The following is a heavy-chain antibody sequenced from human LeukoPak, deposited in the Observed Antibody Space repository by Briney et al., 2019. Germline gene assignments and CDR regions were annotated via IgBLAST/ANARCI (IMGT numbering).Heavy chain of an antibody. CDR1: GFTFSIYG. CDR2: IRYDGSNE. J-gene: IGHJ4*02. CDR3: AKDLYGSGSYQIRLFDY. Sequence: GGSLRLSCAASGFTFSIYGMHWVRQAPGKGLEWVAFIRYDGSNEFYADSVKGRLTISRDNSKNTLYLQMNSLRAEDTAVYYCAKDLYGSGSYQIRLFDYWGQGTLVTVSS. D-gene: IGHD3-10*01. V-gene: IGHV3-30*02.